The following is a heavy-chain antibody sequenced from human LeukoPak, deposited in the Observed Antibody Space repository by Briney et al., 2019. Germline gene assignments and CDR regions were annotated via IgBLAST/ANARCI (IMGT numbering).Heavy chain of an antibody. CDR1: GGSISSSSYY. V-gene: IGHV4-39*01. Sequence: SETLSLTCTVSGGSISSSSYYWGWIRQPPGKGLEWIGSIYYSGSTYYNPSLKSRVTISVDTSKNQFSLKLSSVTAAGTAVYYCARVSRGSGSKAYYFDYWGQGTLVTVSS. D-gene: IGHD3-10*01. CDR3: ARVSRGSGSKAYYFDY. J-gene: IGHJ4*02. CDR2: IYYSGST.